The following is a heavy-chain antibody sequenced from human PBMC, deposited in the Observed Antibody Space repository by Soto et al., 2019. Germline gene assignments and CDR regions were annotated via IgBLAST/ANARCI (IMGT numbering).Heavy chain of an antibody. CDR3: AKDRQFRSYYESAGHYND. CDR2: ISGRGGVT. Sequence: EVQLLESGGGLVQPGGSLRLTCVGSGFTFRNQDMRLVRQAPGKGLEWVSGISGRGGVTYYADYVKGRFTISRDNSKNTLYLQMNNLRANDTAVYYCAKDRQFRSYYESAGHYNDWGQGTLVTVSS. J-gene: IGHJ4*02. CDR1: GFTFRNQD. V-gene: IGHV3-23*01. D-gene: IGHD3-22*01.